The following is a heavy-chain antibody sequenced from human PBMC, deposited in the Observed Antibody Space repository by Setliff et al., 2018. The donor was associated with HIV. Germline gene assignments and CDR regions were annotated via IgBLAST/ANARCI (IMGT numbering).Heavy chain of an antibody. CDR3: ARDPGEGGGGFLEWTIGYYYYMDG. J-gene: IGHJ6*03. Sequence: ASVKVSCKASGYTFSSYGISWVRQAPGQGLEWMGWISTYNGNRNYAQNLQDRVTMNTDTSTSTAYLEVSSLRSEDTAVYYCARDPGEGGGGFLEWTIGYYYYMDGWGKGTTVTVAS. D-gene: IGHD3-3*01. CDR1: GYTFSSYG. V-gene: IGHV1-18*01. CDR2: ISTYNGNR.